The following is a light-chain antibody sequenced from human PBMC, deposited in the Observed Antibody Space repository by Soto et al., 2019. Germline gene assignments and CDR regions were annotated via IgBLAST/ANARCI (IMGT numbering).Light chain of an antibody. CDR2: WGS. Sequence: EIVMTQSPDSLSLSLGERATFSCKSSQSVLDTSNKANYLAWYQQKPGQSPKLLIYWGSTRQSGVPDRFSGTGSGTDFTLTIASLQAEDVAVYYCQQFFRLPLTVGGGTKVDSK. V-gene: IGKV4-1*01. CDR3: QQFFRLPLT. CDR1: QSVLDTSNKANY. J-gene: IGKJ4*01.